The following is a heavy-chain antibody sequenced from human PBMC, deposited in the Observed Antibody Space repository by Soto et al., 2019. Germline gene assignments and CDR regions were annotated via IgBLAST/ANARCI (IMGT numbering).Heavy chain of an antibody. D-gene: IGHD1-1*01. CDR3: VREGTKSVRDWFDP. CDR1: GAFISGLS. CDR2: IYATGNT. V-gene: IGHV4-4*07. J-gene: IGHJ5*02. Sequence: SETLSLTCTVSGAFISGLSRRWIRKSAGKGLEWIGRIYATGNTDYNPAIKSRVMMSVDTSKKQLSLKLRSVTAADKAVYYCVREGTKSVRDWFDPWGQGISVTVSS.